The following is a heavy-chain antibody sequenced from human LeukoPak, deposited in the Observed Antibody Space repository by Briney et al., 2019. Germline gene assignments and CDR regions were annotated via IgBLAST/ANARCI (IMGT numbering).Heavy chain of an antibody. Sequence: PGGSLRLSCAVSGFTFRKYWLSWVRQAPGKGLEWVANINEDGRETYYVDSEKGRFTISRDNAKSSLYLQMNSLRVEDTAIYYCARSPTSDVGYWGRGTLVTVSS. D-gene: IGHD4-11*01. CDR1: GFTFRKYW. CDR3: ARSPTSDVGY. CDR2: INEDGRET. V-gene: IGHV3-7*01. J-gene: IGHJ4*02.